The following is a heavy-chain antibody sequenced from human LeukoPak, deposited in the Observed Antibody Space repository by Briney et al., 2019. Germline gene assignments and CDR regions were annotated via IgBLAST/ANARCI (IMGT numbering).Heavy chain of an antibody. J-gene: IGHJ4*02. D-gene: IGHD6-13*01. Sequence: SVKVSCKASGGTFSSYAISWVRQAPGQGLEWMGGIIPIFGTANYAQKFQGRVTITTDESTSTLLMELSSLRSEDTAVYYCAREGVAGTGLDYWGQGTLVTVSS. CDR2: IIPIFGTA. CDR1: GGTFSSYA. V-gene: IGHV1-69*05. CDR3: AREGVAGTGLDY.